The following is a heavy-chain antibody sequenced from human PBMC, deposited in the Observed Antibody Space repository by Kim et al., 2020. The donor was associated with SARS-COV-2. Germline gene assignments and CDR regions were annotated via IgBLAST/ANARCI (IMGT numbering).Heavy chain of an antibody. Sequence: ASVKVSCKASGYTFTSYAMNWVRQAPGQGLEWMGWINTNTGNPTYAQGFTGRFVFSLDTSVSTAYLQISSLKAEDTAVYYCARDIVATMDYYYYYGMDVWGQGTTVTVSS. V-gene: IGHV7-4-1*02. J-gene: IGHJ6*02. CDR1: GYTFTSYA. CDR2: INTNTGNP. CDR3: ARDIVATMDYYYYYGMDV. D-gene: IGHD5-12*01.